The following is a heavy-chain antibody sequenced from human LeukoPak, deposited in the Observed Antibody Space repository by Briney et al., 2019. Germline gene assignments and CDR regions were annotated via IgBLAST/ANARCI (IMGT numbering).Heavy chain of an antibody. V-gene: IGHV4-34*01. J-gene: IGHJ4*02. CDR2: INHSGST. CDR3: ARGRVYYDSSGYYYYFDY. CDR1: GGSFSGYY. Sequence: SETLSLTCAVYGGSFSGYYWSLIRQPPGKGLEWIGEINHSGSTNYNPSLKSRVTTSVDTSKNQFSLKLSSVTAADTAVYYCARGRVYYDSSGYYYYFDYWGQGTLVTVSS. D-gene: IGHD3-22*01.